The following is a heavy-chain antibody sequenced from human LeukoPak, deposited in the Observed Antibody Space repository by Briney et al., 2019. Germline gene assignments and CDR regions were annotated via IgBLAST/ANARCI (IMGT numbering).Heavy chain of an antibody. Sequence: GGSLRLSCVASGFTFSSYGMHWVRQAPGKGLEWVSFIRYGGSNKYYADSVKGRFTISRDNSENTLYLQMNSLRVEDTAVYYCAKGGYGDHYYYYYYMDVWAKGPRSPSP. J-gene: IGHJ6*03. CDR1: GFTFSSYG. CDR3: AKGGYGDHYYYYYYMDV. V-gene: IGHV3-30*02. D-gene: IGHD4-17*01. CDR2: IRYGGSNK.